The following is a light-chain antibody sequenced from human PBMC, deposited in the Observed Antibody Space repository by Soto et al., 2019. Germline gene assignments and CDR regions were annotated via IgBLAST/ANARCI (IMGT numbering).Light chain of an antibody. CDR2: RTN. CDR1: SGSVSTNFY. J-gene: IGLJ3*02. V-gene: IGLV8-61*01. CDR3: ALYVGNGIWV. Sequence: QTVVTQEPSFSVSPGRTVTLTCGLNSGSVSTNFYPSWYQQTPGHTPRTLIYRTNTRSSGVPDRFSGSILGNKAALTITGAQADDESDYYCALYVGNGIWVFGGGTKLTVL.